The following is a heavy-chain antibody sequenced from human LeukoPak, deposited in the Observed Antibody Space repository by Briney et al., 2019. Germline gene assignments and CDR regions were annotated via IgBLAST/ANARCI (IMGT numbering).Heavy chain of an antibody. Sequence: SETLSLTCAVYGGSFSGYYWSWIRQPPGKGLEWIGEINHSGSTNYNPSLKSRVTISVDTSKNQFSLKLSSVTAADTALYYCARLQWKQRHPNFYYYYGMDVWGQGTTVTVSS. CDR3: ARLQWKQRHPNFYYYYGMDV. J-gene: IGHJ6*02. CDR1: GGSFSGYY. V-gene: IGHV4-34*01. D-gene: IGHD1-1*01. CDR2: INHSGST.